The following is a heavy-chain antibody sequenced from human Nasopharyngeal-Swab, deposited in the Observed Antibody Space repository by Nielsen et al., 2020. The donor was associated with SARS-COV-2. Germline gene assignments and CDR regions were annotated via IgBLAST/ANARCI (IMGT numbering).Heavy chain of an antibody. Sequence: GESLKISCAASGFTLSNNNMNWVRQAPGRGLEWVSYISSSSSTIYYVDSVKGRFTISRDIAKSSLYLQMNSLSDEDTAVYYCAQYSGYVPFWGQGTQVTVSS. J-gene: IGHJ4*02. D-gene: IGHD5-12*01. CDR3: AQYSGYVPF. CDR2: ISSSSSTI. CDR1: GFTLSNNN. V-gene: IGHV3-48*02.